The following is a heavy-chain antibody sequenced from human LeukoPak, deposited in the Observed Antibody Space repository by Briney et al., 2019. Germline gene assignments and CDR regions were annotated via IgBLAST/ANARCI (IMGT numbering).Heavy chain of an antibody. J-gene: IGHJ5*02. Sequence: GGSLRLSCAASAFTFSSYSMNWVRQAPGKGLEWVSSISSSSSYIYYADSVKGRFTISRDNAKNSLYLQMNSLRAEDTAVYYCARDRGQLWLRWFDPWGQGTLVTVSS. CDR2: ISSSSSYI. CDR1: AFTFSSYS. V-gene: IGHV3-21*01. CDR3: ARDRGQLWLRWFDP. D-gene: IGHD5-18*01.